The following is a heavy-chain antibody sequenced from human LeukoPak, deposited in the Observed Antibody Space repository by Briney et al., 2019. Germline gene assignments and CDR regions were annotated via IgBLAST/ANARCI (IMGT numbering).Heavy chain of an antibody. CDR2: ISAYNGNT. V-gene: IGHV1-18*01. J-gene: IGHJ5*02. Sequence: ASVKVSCKASGYTFTSYGISWVRQAPGQGLEWMGWISAYNGNTNYAQKLQGRVTMTTDTSTSTAYMELRSLRSNDTAVYYCASTHGVVWWFDPWGQGTLVTVSS. D-gene: IGHD3-22*01. CDR3: ASTHGVVWWFDP. CDR1: GYTFTSYG.